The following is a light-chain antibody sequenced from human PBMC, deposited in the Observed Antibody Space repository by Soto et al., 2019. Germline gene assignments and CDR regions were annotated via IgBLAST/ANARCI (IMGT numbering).Light chain of an antibody. CDR3: QQHGKSPPT. V-gene: IGKV3-20*01. CDR2: YAS. CDR1: RSVSSSY. J-gene: IGKJ1*01. Sequence: VATQSPRPLSLSTGERATLSFRASRSVSSSYLAWYHQKPGLAPRLLIYYASSRATGIPDMFSGSGSGTDFTLTIIRREPEDFAVDYCQQHGKSPPTFGQGTKVDIK.